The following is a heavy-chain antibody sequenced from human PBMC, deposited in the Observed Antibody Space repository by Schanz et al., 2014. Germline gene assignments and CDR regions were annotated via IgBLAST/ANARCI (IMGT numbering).Heavy chain of an antibody. CDR1: GFTFSDYW. CDR3: ARDRGSGGQSWYFDL. J-gene: IGHJ2*01. CDR2: IKHDGSVK. Sequence: EVQLVESGGGLVQPGGSLRLSCTASGFTFSDYWMSWVRQAPGKGPEWVANIKHDGSVKDYVDSVEGRFTISRDNAKNSLFLQLNSLRADDTAVYYCARDRGSGGQSWYFDLWGRGTLVTVSS. V-gene: IGHV3-7*05. D-gene: IGHD3-3*01.